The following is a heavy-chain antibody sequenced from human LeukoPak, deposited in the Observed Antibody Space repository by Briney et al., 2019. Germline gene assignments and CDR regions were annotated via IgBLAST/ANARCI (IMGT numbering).Heavy chain of an antibody. V-gene: IGHV4-59*01. J-gene: IGHJ6*03. CDR2: IYYSGST. CDR3: ARSGSDSAYYYYMDV. Sequence: SETLSLTCTVSGGSISSYYWSWIRQPPGKGLEWIGYIYYSGSTNYNPSLKSRVTISVDTSKSQFSLKLSSVTAADTAVYYCARSGSDSAYYYYMDVWGKGTTVTISS. D-gene: IGHD3-10*01. CDR1: GGSISSYY.